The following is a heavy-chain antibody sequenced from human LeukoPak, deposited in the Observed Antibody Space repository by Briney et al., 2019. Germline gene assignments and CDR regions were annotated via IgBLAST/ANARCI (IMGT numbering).Heavy chain of an antibody. CDR3: ARGYAGTLFY. V-gene: IGHV3-48*03. J-gene: IGHJ4*02. CDR2: ISSSGSTI. Sequence: GGSLRLSCAASGLTFSSYEMNWVRKAPRKGPEWVSYISSSGSTIYYADSVKGRFTISRDNAKNSLYLQMNSLRAEDTAVYYCARGYAGTLFYWGQGTLVTVSS. D-gene: IGHD4-23*01. CDR1: GLTFSSYE.